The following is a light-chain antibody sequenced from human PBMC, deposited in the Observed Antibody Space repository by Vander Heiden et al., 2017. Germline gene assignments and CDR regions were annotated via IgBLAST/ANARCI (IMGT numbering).Light chain of an antibody. Sequence: DIVMPQSTDNMAVSLGERANINCKSSQSVLYSSNNKNYLAWYQQKPGKPPKPPIYWASTRESGVPYRFIVSGSGTDFTLTISSVHAEYVVVFYCPQLLSTQTFGGGTKVEIK. CDR3: PQLLSTQT. V-gene: IGKV4-1*01. CDR2: WAS. CDR1: QSVLYSSNNKNY. J-gene: IGKJ4*01.